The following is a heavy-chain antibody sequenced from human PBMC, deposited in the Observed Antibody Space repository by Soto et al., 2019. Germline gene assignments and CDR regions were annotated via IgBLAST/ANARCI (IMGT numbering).Heavy chain of an antibody. CDR1: GGSISSYY. J-gene: IGHJ6*02. CDR3: ARDSTGMPPNYYYYGMDV. Sequence: SETLSLTCTVSGGSISSYYWSWIRQPPGKGLEWIGYIYYSGSTNYNPSLKSRVTISVDTSKNQFSLKLSSVTAAGTAVYYCARDSTGMPPNYYYYGMDVWGQGTTVTVSS. V-gene: IGHV4-59*01. CDR2: IYYSGST. D-gene: IGHD1-1*01.